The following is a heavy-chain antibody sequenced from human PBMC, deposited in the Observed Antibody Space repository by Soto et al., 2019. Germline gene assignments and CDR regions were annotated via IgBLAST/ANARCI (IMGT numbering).Heavy chain of an antibody. CDR3: AASIFYYGMDV. CDR1: GYSFTSYW. CDR2: IYPGDSDT. Sequence: GESLKISCKGSGYSFTSYWIGWVRQMPGKGLEWMGIIYPGDSDTKYNPSFQGQVTISADKSITTTYLRWTSLKASDTAIYYCAASIFYYGMDVWGQGTTVTVSS. V-gene: IGHV5-51*01. J-gene: IGHJ6*02.